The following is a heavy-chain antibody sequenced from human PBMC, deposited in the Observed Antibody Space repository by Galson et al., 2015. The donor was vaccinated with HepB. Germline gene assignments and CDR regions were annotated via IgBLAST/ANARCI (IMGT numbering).Heavy chain of an antibody. J-gene: IGHJ5*02. CDR1: GFTFSDYY. Sequence: SLRLSCAASGFTFSDYYMSWIRQAPGKGLEWVSYISSSSSYTNYADSVKGRFTISRDNAKNSLYLQMNSLRAEDTAVYYCARFVEYSSSWNWFDPWGQGTLVTVSS. D-gene: IGHD6-13*01. CDR3: ARFVEYSSSWNWFDP. CDR2: ISSSSSYT. V-gene: IGHV3-11*06.